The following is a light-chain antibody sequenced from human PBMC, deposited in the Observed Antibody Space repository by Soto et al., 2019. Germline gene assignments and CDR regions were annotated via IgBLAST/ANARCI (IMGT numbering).Light chain of an antibody. CDR2: GAS. CDR3: QKYDSVPLT. CDR1: QGISNS. J-gene: IGKJ4*01. Sequence: DIQMTQSPSSLSASVGDRDTITCRASQGISNSLAWYQQMPGKVPKVLIYGASTLHSGGPSRFSGSGSGTDFTLTISSLQPEDVATYYCQKYDSVPLTFGGGTKVVIK. V-gene: IGKV1-27*01.